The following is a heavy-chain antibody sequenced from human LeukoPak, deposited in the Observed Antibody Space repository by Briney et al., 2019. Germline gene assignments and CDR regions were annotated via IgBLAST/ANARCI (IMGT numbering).Heavy chain of an antibody. CDR3: ARAAIAVAGDYHYHYMDV. CDR2: ISPNSGDT. D-gene: IGHD6-19*01. V-gene: IGHV1-2*02. Sequence: ASVKVSCKASGYTFTGHYMHWVRQAPGQGLEWMGWISPNSGDTDFAQRFQGRVTMTRDTSISTAYMELSRLRSDDTAVYFCARAAIAVAGDYHYHYMDVWGKGTTVTVSS. J-gene: IGHJ6*03. CDR1: GYTFTGHY.